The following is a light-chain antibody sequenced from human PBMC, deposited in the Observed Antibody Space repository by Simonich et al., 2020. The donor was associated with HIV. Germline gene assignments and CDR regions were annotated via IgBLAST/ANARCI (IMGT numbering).Light chain of an antibody. V-gene: IGKV4-1*01. Sequence: DIVMTQSPDSLAVSLGERATINCKSSQSVLFSSNNKNYLAWYQQKPGQPPNLLIYWASTRESGVPDRFSGSGSGTDFTLTISSLQAEDVAVYYCQQYNDWPWTFGQGTKVEIK. J-gene: IGKJ1*01. CDR1: QSVLFSSNNKNY. CDR2: WAS. CDR3: QQYNDWPWT.